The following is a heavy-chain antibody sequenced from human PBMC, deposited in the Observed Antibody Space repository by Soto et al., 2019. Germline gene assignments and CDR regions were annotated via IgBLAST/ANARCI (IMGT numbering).Heavy chain of an antibody. CDR2: ISTSGGST. D-gene: IGHD5-18*01. Sequence: EVQLLESGGGLVQPGGSLRLSCAASGFTFSTYAMTWVRQAPGKGLEWVSVISTSGGSTYYADSMKSRFTISRDNTKNTLYLQMNSLRVEDTAVYYCAKVGFPYSYGYLFYYWGQGTLVTVSS. CDR3: AKVGFPYSYGYLFYY. J-gene: IGHJ4*02. V-gene: IGHV3-23*01. CDR1: GFTFSTYA.